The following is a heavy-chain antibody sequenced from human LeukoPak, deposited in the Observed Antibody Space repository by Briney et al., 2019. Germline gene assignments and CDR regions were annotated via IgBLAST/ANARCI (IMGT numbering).Heavy chain of an antibody. CDR2: ISSNGGST. Sequence: GGSLRLSCAASGFTFSSYGMSWVRQAPGKGLEYVSAISSNGGSTYYADSVKGRVTISRDNSKNTLYLQMNSLRAEDTAVYYCARDEKSLFDYWGQGTWSPSPQ. J-gene: IGHJ4*02. V-gene: IGHV3-64*04. CDR3: ARDEKSLFDY. CDR1: GFTFSSYG.